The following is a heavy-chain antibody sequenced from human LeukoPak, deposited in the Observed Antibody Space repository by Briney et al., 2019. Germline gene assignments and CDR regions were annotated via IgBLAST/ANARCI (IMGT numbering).Heavy chain of an antibody. D-gene: IGHD3-16*01. V-gene: IGHV3-7*01. J-gene: IGHJ5*02. CDR3: VRQMIRFWFDP. Sequence: GGSLRLSCAASGFTFSLYWMTWVRQFPGKGPEWVADINPDGSQKYSVDSVKGRFTISRDNARNAVFLQMNSLRDDDTAVYYCVRQMIRFWFDPWGQGSRVTVSS. CDR2: INPDGSQK. CDR1: GFTFSLYW.